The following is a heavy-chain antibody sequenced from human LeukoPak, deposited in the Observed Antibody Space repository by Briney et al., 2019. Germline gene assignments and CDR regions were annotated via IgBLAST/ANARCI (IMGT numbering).Heavy chain of an antibody. Sequence: SETLSLTCAVYGGSFSGYYLSWIRQPPGKGLEWIGSIYHSGSTYYNPSLKNRVTISVDTSKNQFSLKLSSVTAADTAVYYCASFVGAATTSHIDYWGQGTLVTVSS. V-gene: IGHV4-34*01. CDR1: GGSFSGYY. J-gene: IGHJ4*02. CDR2: IYHSGST. CDR3: ASFVGAATTSHIDY. D-gene: IGHD1-26*01.